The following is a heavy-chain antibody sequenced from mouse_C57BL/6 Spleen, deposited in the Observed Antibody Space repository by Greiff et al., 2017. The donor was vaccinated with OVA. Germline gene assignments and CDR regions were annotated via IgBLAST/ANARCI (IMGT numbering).Heavy chain of an antibody. J-gene: IGHJ4*01. CDR1: GYTFTDYN. Sequence: VQLKESGPELVKPGASVKIPCKASGYTFTDYNMDWVKQSHGKSLEWIGDINPNNGGTIYNQKFKGKATLTVDKSSSTAYMELRSLTSEDTAVYYCARRFITTVVATDYYAMDYWGQGTSVTVSS. CDR2: INPNNGGT. V-gene: IGHV1-18*01. CDR3: ARRFITTVVATDYYAMDY. D-gene: IGHD1-1*01.